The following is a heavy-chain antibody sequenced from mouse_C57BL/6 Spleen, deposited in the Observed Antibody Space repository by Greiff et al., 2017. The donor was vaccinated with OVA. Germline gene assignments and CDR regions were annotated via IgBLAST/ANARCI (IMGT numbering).Heavy chain of an antibody. Sequence: EVKLMESGGGLVKPGGSLKLSCAASGFTFSDYGMHWVRQAPEKGLEWVAYISSGSSTIYYADTVKGRFTISRDNAKNTLFLQMTSLRSEDTAMYYCARPLDGYYNFDVWGTGTTVTVSS. V-gene: IGHV5-17*01. D-gene: IGHD2-3*01. CDR3: ARPLDGYYNFDV. J-gene: IGHJ1*03. CDR2: ISSGSSTI. CDR1: GFTFSDYG.